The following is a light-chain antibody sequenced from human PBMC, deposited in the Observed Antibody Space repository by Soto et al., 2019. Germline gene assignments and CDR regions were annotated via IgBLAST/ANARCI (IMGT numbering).Light chain of an antibody. Sequence: AIRMTQSPSSLSASTGDRVTITCPASQGISSYLAWYQQKPGKAPKLLIYAASTLQRGVPSRFSGSGSGTDFSLTISCLQCEELATYYCQQYYSYPCTFGQGTKVEIK. V-gene: IGKV1-8*01. J-gene: IGKJ1*01. CDR1: QGISSY. CDR2: AAS. CDR3: QQYYSYPCT.